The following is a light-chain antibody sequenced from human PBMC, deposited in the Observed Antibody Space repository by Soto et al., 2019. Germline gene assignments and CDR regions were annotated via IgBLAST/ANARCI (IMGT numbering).Light chain of an antibody. V-gene: IGKV3-11*01. J-gene: IGKJ4*01. CDR1: QSISSY. CDR3: QQRSNWPWLT. Sequence: EIVLTQSPATLSLSPGERATPSCRASQSISSYLAWYQQKPGQAPRLLIYDASNRAPGIPARFSGSGSGTDFPLTISSLEPEDFAVYYCQQRSNWPWLTFGGGTKVEIK. CDR2: DAS.